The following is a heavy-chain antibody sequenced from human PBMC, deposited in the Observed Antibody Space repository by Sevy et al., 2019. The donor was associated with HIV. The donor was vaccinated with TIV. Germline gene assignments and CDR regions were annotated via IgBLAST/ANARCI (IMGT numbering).Heavy chain of an antibody. D-gene: IGHD2-2*02. CDR2: IYSGGST. Sequence: GGSLRLSCAASGFTVSSNYMSWVRQAPGKGLEWVSVIYSGGSTYYADSVKGRFTISRDNSKNTLYLKMNSLRAEDTAVYYCARDRTRYCSSTSCYTVYFDYWGQGTLVTVSS. CDR3: ARDRTRYCSSTSCYTVYFDY. J-gene: IGHJ4*02. V-gene: IGHV3-53*01. CDR1: GFTVSSNY.